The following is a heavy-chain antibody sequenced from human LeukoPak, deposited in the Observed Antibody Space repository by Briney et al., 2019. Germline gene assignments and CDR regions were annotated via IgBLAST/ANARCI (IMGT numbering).Heavy chain of an antibody. CDR3: ARGSHGSGSPSPYYYYMDV. V-gene: IGHV1-8*01. J-gene: IGHJ6*03. Sequence: ASVKVSCKTSGYTFTSFDISWVRQATGQGLEWVGWMNPNSGNTGYAQRFRGRVSMTSNTSVSTAYMELSSLTSEDTAVYYCARGSHGSGSPSPYYYYMDVWGKGTTVTVPS. CDR2: MNPNSGNT. D-gene: IGHD3-10*01. CDR1: GYTFTSFD.